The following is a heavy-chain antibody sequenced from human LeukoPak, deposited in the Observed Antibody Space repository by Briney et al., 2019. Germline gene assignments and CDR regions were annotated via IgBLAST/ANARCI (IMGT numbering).Heavy chain of an antibody. CDR1: GFTFSTYA. J-gene: IGHJ4*02. CDR2: ISGSGGST. Sequence: GESLRLSCAASGFTFSTYAMNWVRQPPGKGLEWVSTISGSGGSTYYADSVKGRFTISRDNSKNTLYLQMNSLRAEDTAVYYCAYGDYDCWGQGTLVTVSS. V-gene: IGHV3-23*01. D-gene: IGHD4-17*01. CDR3: AYGDYDC.